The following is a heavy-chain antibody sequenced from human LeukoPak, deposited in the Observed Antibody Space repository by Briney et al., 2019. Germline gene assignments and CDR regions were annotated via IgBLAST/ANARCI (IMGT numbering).Heavy chain of an antibody. J-gene: IGHJ4*02. D-gene: IGHD4-11*01. CDR3: ARRVRSADYRLDY. CDR1: DGSFTIYS. CDR2: ISPSGNT. Sequence: PSETLSLTCAVYDGSFTIYSWTWIRQPPGKSLEWVGEISPSGNTQYNPSLKSRVTISLDASKSQFYLKLNSVTAADTAVYYCARRVRSADYRLDYWGQGTLVTVSS. V-gene: IGHV4-34*01.